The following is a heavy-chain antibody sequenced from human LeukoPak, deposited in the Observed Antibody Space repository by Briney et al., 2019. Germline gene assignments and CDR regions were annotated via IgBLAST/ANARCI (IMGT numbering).Heavy chain of an antibody. CDR2: ISSGGDTK. CDR1: EFVFSDYY. V-gene: IGHV3-11*01. CDR3: AREMGGDYGSGTFFDL. D-gene: IGHD3-10*01. J-gene: IGHJ4*02. Sequence: PGGSLRLSCAASEFVFSDYYMSWVRQAPGKGLEWVSYISSGGDTKNYADSVKGRFTISRDNAKNSLYLQMNNLRAEDTAVYYCAREMGGDYGSGTFFDLWGQGNMVTVSS.